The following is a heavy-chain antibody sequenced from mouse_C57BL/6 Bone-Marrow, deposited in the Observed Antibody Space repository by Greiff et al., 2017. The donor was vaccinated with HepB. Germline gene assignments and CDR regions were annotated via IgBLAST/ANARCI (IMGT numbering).Heavy chain of an antibody. CDR1: GYTFTDYY. J-gene: IGHJ1*03. CDR2: IYPGSGNT. CDR3: ARERVLWSYWYFDV. Sequence: VQLQQSGAELVRPGASVKLSCKASGYTFTDYYINWVKQRPGQGLEWIARIYPGSGNTYYNEKFKGKATLTAEKSSSTAYMQLSSLTSEDSAVYFCARERVLWSYWYFDVWGTGTTVTVSS. V-gene: IGHV1-76*01. D-gene: IGHD1-1*02.